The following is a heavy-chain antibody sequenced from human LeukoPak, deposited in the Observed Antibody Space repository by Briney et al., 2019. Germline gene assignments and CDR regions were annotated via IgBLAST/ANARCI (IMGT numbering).Heavy chain of an antibody. J-gene: IGHJ4*02. Sequence: GGSLRLSCAASGFTFSRYGMHWVRQAPGKGLEWAAFIRYDGSNKYYTDSVKGRFIISRDNSKNTLYLQMISLRAEDTAIYYCAKDTEDILTGSPGYWGQGTLVTVSS. D-gene: IGHD3-9*01. CDR1: GFTFSRYG. CDR3: AKDTEDILTGSPGY. V-gene: IGHV3-30*02. CDR2: IRYDGSNK.